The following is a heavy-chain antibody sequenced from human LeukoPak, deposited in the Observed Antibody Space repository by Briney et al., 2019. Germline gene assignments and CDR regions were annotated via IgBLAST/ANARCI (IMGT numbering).Heavy chain of an antibody. D-gene: IGHD4/OR15-4a*01. Sequence: SETLSLTCSVSGGSISSDYWSWIRQPAGKGLEWIGRIYTSGSTNYNPSLKSRVTMSLDTSKNQFSLKLSSVTAADTAVYYCARCRHGCCDYFDYWGQGTLVTVSS. CDR2: IYTSGST. J-gene: IGHJ4*02. CDR1: GGSISSDY. V-gene: IGHV4-4*07. CDR3: ARCRHGCCDYFDY.